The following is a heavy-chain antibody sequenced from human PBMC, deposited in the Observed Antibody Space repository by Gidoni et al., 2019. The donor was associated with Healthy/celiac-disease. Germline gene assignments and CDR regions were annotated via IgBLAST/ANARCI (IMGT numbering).Heavy chain of an antibody. CDR2: IWYDGSNK. D-gene: IGHD6-19*01. V-gene: IGHV3-33*01. J-gene: IGHJ3*02. Sequence: QVQLVESGGGVVQPGRSLRLSCAASGFTFSSYGMHWVRQAPGKGLEWVAVIWYDGSNKYYADSVKGRFTISRDNSKNTLYLQMNSLRAEDTAVYYCARGRGGWYERLFAFDIWGQGTMVTVSS. CDR1: GFTFSSYG. CDR3: ARGRGGWYERLFAFDI.